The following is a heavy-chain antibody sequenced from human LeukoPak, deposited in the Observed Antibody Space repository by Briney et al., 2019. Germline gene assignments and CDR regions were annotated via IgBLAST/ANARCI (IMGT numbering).Heavy chain of an antibody. V-gene: IGHV3-48*02. CDR2: ISSSSSAR. J-gene: IGHJ5*02. CDR3: ARGYCNGDSCYYNP. Sequence: GGSLRLSCVASGFTFSDYSMNWVRQAPGKGLGWISYISSSSSARFFADSVKGRFTISRDNAENSLYLQMNTLRDEDTAVYYCARGYCNGDSCYYNPWGQGTLVTVSS. CDR1: GFTFSDYS. D-gene: IGHD2-15*01.